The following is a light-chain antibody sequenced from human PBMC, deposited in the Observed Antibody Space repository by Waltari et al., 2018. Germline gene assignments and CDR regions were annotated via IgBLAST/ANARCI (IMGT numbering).Light chain of an antibody. J-gene: IGLJ2*01. CDR2: RNN. Sequence: QSVLTQPPSASGTPGQRVTISCSGSSPNNRRHYVYWYQQLPGKAPKLLIYRNNQRPSGVPDRFSGSKSGTSASLAISGLRSEDEADYYCAAWDDSLSGVVFGGGTKLTVI. CDR1: SPNNRRHY. CDR3: AAWDDSLSGVV. V-gene: IGLV1-47*01.